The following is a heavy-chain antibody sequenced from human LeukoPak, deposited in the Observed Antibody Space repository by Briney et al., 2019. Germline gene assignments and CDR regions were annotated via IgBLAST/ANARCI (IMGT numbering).Heavy chain of an antibody. D-gene: IGHD3-22*01. CDR2: IIPIFGTA. CDR3: ARVYYYDSSGYYRPGAFDI. Sequence: GASVKVSCKAPGGTFSSYAISWVRQAPGQGLEWMGGIIPIFGTANYAQKFQGRVTITADESTSTAYMELSSLRSEDTAVYYCARVYYYDSSGYYRPGAFDIWGQGTMVTVSS. J-gene: IGHJ3*02. V-gene: IGHV1-69*13. CDR1: GGTFSSYA.